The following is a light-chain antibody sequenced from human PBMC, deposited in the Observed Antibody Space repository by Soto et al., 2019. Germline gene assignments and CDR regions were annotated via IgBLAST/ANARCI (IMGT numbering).Light chain of an antibody. J-gene: IGKJ2*01. CDR3: QSDIQLWP. Sequence: ERATLSCRASETVNSNLAWYQQKPGEAPRLLIYTISIRATGVPARFSGSGSGTEFTLTISILQSEDLGIYYCQSDIQLWPFG. V-gene: IGKV3D-15*03. CDR2: TIS. CDR1: ETVNSN.